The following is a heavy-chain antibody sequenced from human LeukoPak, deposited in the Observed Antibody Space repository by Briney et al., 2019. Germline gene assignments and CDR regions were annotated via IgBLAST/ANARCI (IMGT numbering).Heavy chain of an antibody. J-gene: IGHJ4*02. Sequence: SETLSLTCTVSGGSISSGDYYWSWIRQPPGKGLEWIGYIYYSGSTNYNPSLKSRVTISVDTSKNQFSLKLSSVTAADTAVYYCARVRSTSYSSGWLKQYFDYWGQGTLVTVSS. D-gene: IGHD6-19*01. CDR2: IYYSGST. V-gene: IGHV4-61*08. CDR1: GGSISSGDYY. CDR3: ARVRSTSYSSGWLKQYFDY.